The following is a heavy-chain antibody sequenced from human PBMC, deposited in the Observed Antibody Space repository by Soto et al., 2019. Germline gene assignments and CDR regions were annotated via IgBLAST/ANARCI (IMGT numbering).Heavy chain of an antibody. CDR2: IYYSGST. CDR1: GGSISSYY. V-gene: IGHV4-59*08. J-gene: IGHJ5*02. CDR3: ARQSISNWFDP. Sequence: SETLSLTCTVSGGSISSYYWSWIRQPPGKGLEWIGYIYYSGSTNYNPSLKSRVTISVDTSKNQFSLKLSSVTAADTAVYYCARQSISNWFDPWGQGTLVTVSS.